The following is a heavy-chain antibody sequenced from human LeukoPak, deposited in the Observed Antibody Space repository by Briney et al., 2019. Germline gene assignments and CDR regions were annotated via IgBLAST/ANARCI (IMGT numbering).Heavy chain of an antibody. V-gene: IGHV3-23*01. D-gene: IGHD5-18*01. Sequence: GGSLRLSCAASGFTFSSYAMSWVRQAPGKGLEWVSAISGSGGSTYYADSVKGRFTISRDNSKNTLYLQMNSLRAEDTAVYYCAKGSTRYSYGYYYFDYWGQGTLVTVSS. J-gene: IGHJ4*02. CDR2: ISGSGGST. CDR3: AKGSTRYSYGYYYFDY. CDR1: GFTFSSYA.